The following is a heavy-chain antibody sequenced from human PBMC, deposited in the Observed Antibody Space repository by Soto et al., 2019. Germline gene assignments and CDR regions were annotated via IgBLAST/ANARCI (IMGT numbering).Heavy chain of an antibody. J-gene: IGHJ6*02. CDR2: IYWNDDK. D-gene: IGHD6-13*01. CDR1: GFSLSTSGVG. CDR3: AHRGSSWYGDYYYGMDV. V-gene: IGHV2-5*01. Sequence: SGPTLVNPTQTLTLTCTFSGFSLSTSGVGVGLIRQPPGKALEWLALIYWNDDKRYSPSLKSRLTITKDTSKNQVVLTMTNMDPVGTATYYCAHRGSSWYGDYYYGMDVWGQGTTVTVYS.